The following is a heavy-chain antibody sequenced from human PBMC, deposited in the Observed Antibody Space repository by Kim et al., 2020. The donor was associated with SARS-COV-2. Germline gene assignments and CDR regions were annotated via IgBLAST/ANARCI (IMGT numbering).Heavy chain of an antibody. V-gene: IGHV5-51*01. Sequence: GESLKISCKGSGYSFTSYWIGWVRQMPGKGLEWMGIIYPGDSDTRYSPSFQGQVTISADKSISTAYLQWSSLKASDTAIYYCARKRLLRDNWFDPWGQGTLVTVSS. CDR2: IYPGDSDT. CDR3: ARKRLLRDNWFDP. J-gene: IGHJ5*02. CDR1: GYSFTSYW. D-gene: IGHD6-19*01.